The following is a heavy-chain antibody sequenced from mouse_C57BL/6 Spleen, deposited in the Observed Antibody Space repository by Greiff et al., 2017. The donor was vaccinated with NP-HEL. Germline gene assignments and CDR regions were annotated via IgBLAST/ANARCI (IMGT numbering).Heavy chain of an antibody. Sequence: VESEGGLVQPGSSMKLSCTASGFTFSDYYMAWVRQVPEKGLEWVANINYDGSSTYYLDSLKSRFIISRDNAKNILYLQMSSLKSEDTATYYCASGDYDAWFAYWGQGTLVTVSA. J-gene: IGHJ3*01. CDR1: GFTFSDYY. CDR3: ASGDYDAWFAY. D-gene: IGHD2-4*01. CDR2: INYDGSST. V-gene: IGHV5-16*01.